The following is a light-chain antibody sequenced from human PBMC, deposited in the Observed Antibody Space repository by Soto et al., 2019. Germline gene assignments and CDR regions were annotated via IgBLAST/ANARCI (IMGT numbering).Light chain of an antibody. Sequence: DIQMTQSPSSLSASVGDRVTVTCRASQSIDTYLNWYQQRPGQAPKLLIYVASTLQSGVQSRFSGSGSWTHFTLTISSLQPEDFATYYCQQNQDIPPTFGQGTRVERK. J-gene: IGKJ1*01. CDR1: QSIDTY. CDR3: QQNQDIPPT. CDR2: VAS. V-gene: IGKV1-39*01.